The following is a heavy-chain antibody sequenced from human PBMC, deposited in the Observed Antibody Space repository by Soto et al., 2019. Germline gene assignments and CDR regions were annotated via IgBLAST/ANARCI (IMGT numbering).Heavy chain of an antibody. J-gene: IGHJ6*02. V-gene: IGHV3-30*18. CDR1: GLIFNNYG. CDR2: ISYDGSNK. D-gene: IGHD6-6*01. CDR3: AKDRARQVHFNGLDV. Sequence: QVQLVESGGGVVQPGRSLTLSCAASGLIFNNYGMHWVRQAPGKGLEWVGVISYDGSNKYYADSVKGRFTISRDNSKRTLYLQMNNLRAEDTAVYYCAKDRARQVHFNGLDVWGLGTTVTVSS.